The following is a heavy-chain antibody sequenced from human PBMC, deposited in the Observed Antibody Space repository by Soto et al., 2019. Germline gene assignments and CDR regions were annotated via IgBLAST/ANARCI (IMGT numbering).Heavy chain of an antibody. D-gene: IGHD3-10*01. Sequence: SETLSLTCTVSGGSISSSSYYWGWIRQPPGKGLEWIGSIYYSGSTYYNPSLKSRVTISVDTSKNQFSLKLSSVSAADTAVYYCARQGESYGSGSYRGYFDYWGQGTLVTVSS. CDR1: GGSISSSSYY. CDR2: IYYSGST. V-gene: IGHV4-39*01. J-gene: IGHJ4*02. CDR3: ARQGESYGSGSYRGYFDY.